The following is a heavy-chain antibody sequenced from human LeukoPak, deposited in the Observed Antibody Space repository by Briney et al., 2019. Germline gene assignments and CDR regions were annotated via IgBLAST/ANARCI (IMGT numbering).Heavy chain of an antibody. CDR1: DDSYRDYY. CDR2: INHFGRT. V-gene: IGHV4-34*01. Sequence: SETLSLTCTVYDDSYRDYYWTWIRQPPGKGLEWLGEINHFGRTNYSPSLKSRLTTSVGASRNQFSLTLTSVTAADTAVYYCARGVERAALVPPYYFDFWGQGSLVTVSS. J-gene: IGHJ4*02. D-gene: IGHD5-18*01. CDR3: ARGVERAALVPPYYFDF.